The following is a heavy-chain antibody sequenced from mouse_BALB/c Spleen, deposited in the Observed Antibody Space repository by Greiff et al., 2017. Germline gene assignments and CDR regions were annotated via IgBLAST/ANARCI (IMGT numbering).Heavy chain of an antibody. D-gene: IGHD2-1*01. V-gene: IGHV5-17*02. CDR1: GFTFSSFG. Sequence: EVQRVESGGGLVQPGGSRKLSCAASGFTFSSFGMHWVRQAPEKGLEWVAYISSGSSTIYCADTVKGRFTISRDNPKNTLFLQMTSLRSEDTAMYYCARGGNYVGAMDYWGQGTSVTVSS. J-gene: IGHJ4*01. CDR3: ARGGNYVGAMDY. CDR2: ISSGSSTI.